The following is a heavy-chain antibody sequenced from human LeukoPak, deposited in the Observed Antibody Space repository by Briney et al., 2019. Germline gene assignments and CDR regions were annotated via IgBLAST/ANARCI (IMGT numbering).Heavy chain of an antibody. CDR1: GFSFTNYS. CDR3: AKTLGGATSGPDYYFDS. CDR2: ISVSGGST. V-gene: IGHV3-23*01. Sequence: GESLRLSCAASGFSFTNYSMTWVRQPAGKGLEWVSAISVSGGSTFYPDSVKGRFTISRDNSKNTLYLQINSLRAEYTAVYYCAKTLGGATSGPDYYFDSWGQGTLVTVSS. D-gene: IGHD1-26*01. J-gene: IGHJ4*02.